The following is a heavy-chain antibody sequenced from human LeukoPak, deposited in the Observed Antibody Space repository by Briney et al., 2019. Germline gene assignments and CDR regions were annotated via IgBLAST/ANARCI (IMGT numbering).Heavy chain of an antibody. Sequence: ASVKASCKASGYTFTSYGISWVRQAPGQGLEWMGWISAYNGNTNYAQKLQGRVTMTTDTSTSTAYMELRSLRSDDTAVYYCARDPGSYCGGDCYSDYYGMDVWGQGTTVTVSS. D-gene: IGHD2-21*02. CDR1: GYTFTSYG. CDR2: ISAYNGNT. V-gene: IGHV1-18*01. CDR3: ARDPGSYCGGDCYSDYYGMDV. J-gene: IGHJ6*02.